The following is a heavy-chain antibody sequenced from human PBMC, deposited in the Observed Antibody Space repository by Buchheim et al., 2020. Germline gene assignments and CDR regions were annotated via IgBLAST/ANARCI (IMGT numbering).Heavy chain of an antibody. D-gene: IGHD5-18*01. V-gene: IGHV3-23*01. Sequence: EVQLLESGGGLVQPGGSLRLSCAASGFTFSSYAMSWVRQAPGKGLEWVSAISGSGGSTYYADSVKGRFTISRDNSKNTLSLQMNSLRAEDTAVYYCAKDAAVEWIQLWFVYGMDVWGQGTT. CDR2: ISGSGGST. CDR1: GFTFSSYA. J-gene: IGHJ6*02. CDR3: AKDAAVEWIQLWFVYGMDV.